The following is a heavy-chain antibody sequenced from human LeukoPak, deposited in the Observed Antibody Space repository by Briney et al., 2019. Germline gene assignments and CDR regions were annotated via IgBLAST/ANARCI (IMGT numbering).Heavy chain of an antibody. CDR2: IYSGGST. CDR3: AGCPSTILRGLFDY. V-gene: IGHV3-66*02. D-gene: IGHD2-15*01. J-gene: IGHJ4*02. CDR1: GFTVTSNY. Sequence: PGGSLRLSCAASGFTVTSNYMSWVRQAPGKGLEWVSVIYSGGSTYYPDSVKGLFTISRDNSKNTVYLQMTNLRAEDTAVYYCAGCPSTILRGLFDYWGQGTLVTVSS.